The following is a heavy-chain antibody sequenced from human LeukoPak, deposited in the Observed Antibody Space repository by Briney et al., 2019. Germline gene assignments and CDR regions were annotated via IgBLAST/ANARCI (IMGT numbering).Heavy chain of an antibody. Sequence: PGGSLSLSCAASGFTFNDYGMSWVRQAPGKGLEWVSAINGNGGTTNYADSVKGRFTISRDSAKKSLHLQMNSLRAEDTALYYCARNNFGPGATAFDIWGQGTMVTVSS. V-gene: IGHV3-20*04. CDR2: INGNGGTT. CDR3: ARNNFGPGATAFDI. J-gene: IGHJ3*02. CDR1: GFTFNDYG. D-gene: IGHD3-10*02.